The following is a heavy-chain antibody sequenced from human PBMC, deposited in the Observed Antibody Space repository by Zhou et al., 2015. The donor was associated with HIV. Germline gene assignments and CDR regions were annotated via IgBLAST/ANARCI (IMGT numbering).Heavy chain of an antibody. Sequence: QVQLVQSGAEVKKPGASVKVSCKASGYTFTTYDINWMRQATGQRPEWMGWMNTGGGQTGYAQKFQGRVTMTRDTSISTAYMELSGLTSEDTAMYYCARQGAYDSGDYYGAFDIWGQGTMVTVSS. V-gene: IGHV1-8*01. CDR3: ARQGAYDSGDYYGAFDI. D-gene: IGHD3-22*01. CDR1: GYTFTTYD. J-gene: IGHJ3*02. CDR2: MNTGGGQT.